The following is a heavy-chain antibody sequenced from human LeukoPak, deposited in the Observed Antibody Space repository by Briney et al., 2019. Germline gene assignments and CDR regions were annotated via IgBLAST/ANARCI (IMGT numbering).Heavy chain of an antibody. V-gene: IGHV3-21*01. CDR3: ARASGSYYRGIDY. Sequence: GGSLRLSCAASGYTFSSYTMNWVRQAPGKGLEWFSSISSSSSFIYSPDSVKGRFTISRDNANNSLYLQMNSLRAEDTAVYYCARASGSYYRGIDYWGQGTLVTVSS. J-gene: IGHJ4*02. D-gene: IGHD1-26*01. CDR1: GYTFSSYT. CDR2: ISSSSSFI.